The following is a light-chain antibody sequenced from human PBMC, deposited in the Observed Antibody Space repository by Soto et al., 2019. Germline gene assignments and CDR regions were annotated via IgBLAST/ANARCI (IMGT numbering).Light chain of an antibody. CDR2: GAS. J-gene: IGKJ1*01. CDR3: QQYGDSSWT. Sequence: EIVLTQSPGTLSLSPGDRATLSCRASQSVSSNHLAWYQQQKPGQAPRLLIYGASSRATGVPDRFSGSGSGTDFTLAISRLEPEDFVVYYCQQYGDSSWTFGQGTKVEIK. CDR1: QSVSSNH. V-gene: IGKV3-20*01.